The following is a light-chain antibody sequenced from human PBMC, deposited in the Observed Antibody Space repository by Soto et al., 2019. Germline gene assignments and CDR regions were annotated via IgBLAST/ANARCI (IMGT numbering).Light chain of an antibody. Sequence: EIVLTQSAATLSLSPLERATLSCIASQSVSSYLAWYQLKPGQAPRLLIYDASNRATGIPARFSGSGSGTDFTLTISSLEPEDFAVYYCQQRSNWPTITFGQGTDWRL. V-gene: IGKV3-11*01. CDR1: QSVSSY. CDR3: QQRSNWPTIT. J-gene: IGKJ5*01. CDR2: DAS.